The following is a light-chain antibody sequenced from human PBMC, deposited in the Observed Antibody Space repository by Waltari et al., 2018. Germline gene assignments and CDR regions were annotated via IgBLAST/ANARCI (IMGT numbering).Light chain of an antibody. J-gene: IGKJ3*01. CDR1: QSVSNY. CDR2: DAS. CDR3: QQRSNWPPLFT. V-gene: IGKV3-11*01. Sequence: EIVLTQSPATLSLSPGERATLSCRASQSVSNYLAWYQQRPGQDTRLLIYDASKSATGMPARFSGSGSGTDFTLTISSLEPEDFAVYYCQQRSNWPPLFTFGPGTKVDIK.